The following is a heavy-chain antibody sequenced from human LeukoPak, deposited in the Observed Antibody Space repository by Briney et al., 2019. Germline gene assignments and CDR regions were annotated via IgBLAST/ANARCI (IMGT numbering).Heavy chain of an antibody. Sequence: SETLSLTCTVSGGSISSYYWSWIRQPPGKGLEWIGYIYYSGSTNYNPSLKSRVTISVDTSKNQFSLKLSSVTAADTAVYYCARAAPDGAFDIWGQGTMVTVSS. CDR1: GGSISSYY. J-gene: IGHJ3*02. V-gene: IGHV4-59*01. CDR3: ARAAPDGAFDI. CDR2: IYYSGST. D-gene: IGHD5-24*01.